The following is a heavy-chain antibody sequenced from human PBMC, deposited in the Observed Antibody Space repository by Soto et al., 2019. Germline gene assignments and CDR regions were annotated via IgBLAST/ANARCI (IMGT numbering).Heavy chain of an antibody. Sequence: EVQLVESGGGLVQPGGSLRLSCVPSGFTFNSHWMHWVRQAPGKGLVWVSRINGDGSSTSYADSVRGRFTISRDNAKNTLYLKMNSLRAEDPAVYYCARDPRDGYHSPPDYWGQGTLVTVSS. CDR3: ARDPRDGYHSPPDY. CDR1: GFTFNSHW. J-gene: IGHJ4*02. V-gene: IGHV3-74*01. CDR2: INGDGSST. D-gene: IGHD5-12*01.